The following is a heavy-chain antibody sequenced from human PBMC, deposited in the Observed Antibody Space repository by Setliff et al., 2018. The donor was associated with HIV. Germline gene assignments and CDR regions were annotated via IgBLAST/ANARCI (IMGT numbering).Heavy chain of an antibody. J-gene: IGHJ3*02. CDR1: GYSISSGYY. Sequence: SETLSLTCTVSGYSISSGYYWGWIRLPPGKGLEWIGDIYHSGFTIYNPSLKSRVTLSLDTSKNQFSLNLTSVTAADTAVYYCARLITRGAARPLGGDAFDIWGQGTMVTVSS. D-gene: IGHD6-6*01. CDR2: IYHSGFT. V-gene: IGHV4-38-2*02. CDR3: ARLITRGAARPLGGDAFDI.